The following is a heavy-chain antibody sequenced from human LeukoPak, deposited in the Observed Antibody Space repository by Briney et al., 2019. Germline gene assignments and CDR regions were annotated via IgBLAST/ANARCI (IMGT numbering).Heavy chain of an antibody. J-gene: IGHJ4*02. CDR2: ISWDGGST. D-gene: IGHD2-21*02. CDR1: GFTFDDYT. V-gene: IGHV3-43*01. CDR3: AKDRGPGDAPSDLPDY. Sequence: PGGSLRLSCAASGFTFDDYTMHWVRQAPGKGLEWVSLISWDGGSTYYADSVKGRFTISRDNSKNSLYPQMNSLRTEDTALYYCAKDRGPGDAPSDLPDYWGQGTLVTVSS.